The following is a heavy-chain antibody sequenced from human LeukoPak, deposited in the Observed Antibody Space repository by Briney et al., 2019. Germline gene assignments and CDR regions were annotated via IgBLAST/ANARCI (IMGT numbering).Heavy chain of an antibody. Sequence: GGSLRLSCAASGFSFSNAWMSWVRQPPGKGLEWVGRIHSKSDGGTTDHAAPVKGRFTISRDDSKNTLYLQMNSLNTVDTAVYYCTTLGLLWFGELSNWGQGTLVTVSS. CDR2: IHSKSDGGTT. V-gene: IGHV3-15*01. CDR1: GFSFSNAW. CDR3: TTLGLLWFGELSN. D-gene: IGHD3-10*01. J-gene: IGHJ4*02.